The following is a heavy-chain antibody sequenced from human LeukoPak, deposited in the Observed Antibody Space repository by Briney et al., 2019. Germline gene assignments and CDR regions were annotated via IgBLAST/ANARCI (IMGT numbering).Heavy chain of an antibody. CDR2: IYYSGSA. Sequence: SETLSLTCIVSGVSISNSSYYWGWIRQPPGKGLEWIGNIYYSGSAYYNPSLKSRVTISVDTSKNQFSLKLTSVTAADTAVYYCARHWVVTPNYWGQGTLVTVSS. V-gene: IGHV4-39*01. J-gene: IGHJ4*02. CDR3: ARHWVVTPNY. D-gene: IGHD4-23*01. CDR1: GVSISNSSYY.